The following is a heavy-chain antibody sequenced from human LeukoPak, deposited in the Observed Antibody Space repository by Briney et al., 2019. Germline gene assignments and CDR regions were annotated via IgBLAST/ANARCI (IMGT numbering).Heavy chain of an antibody. Sequence: GGSLRLSCAASGFIFSRYAMSWVRQAPGKGLEWVVDINDNGGGTFYADSVKGRFTISRDNSKNTVYLQMNSLRAEDTAVYFCARSPHYDSSGYYYYFDYWGQGTLVTVSS. V-gene: IGHV3-23*01. CDR1: GFIFSRYA. CDR3: ARSPHYDSSGYYYYFDY. D-gene: IGHD3-22*01. CDR2: INDNGGGT. J-gene: IGHJ4*02.